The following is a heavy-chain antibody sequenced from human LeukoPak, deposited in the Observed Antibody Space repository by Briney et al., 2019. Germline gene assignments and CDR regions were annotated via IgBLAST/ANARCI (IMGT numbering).Heavy chain of an antibody. D-gene: IGHD6-6*01. CDR2: ISYDGSNK. J-gene: IGHJ4*02. CDR1: GFTFSSYA. CDR3: ARDKSSSSEGTVMGYYFDY. V-gene: IGHV3-30*01. Sequence: VGSLRLSCAASGFTFSSYAMHWVRQAPGKGLEWVAVISYDGSNKYYADSVKGRFTISRDNSKNTLYLQMNRLRAEDTAVYYCARDKSSSSEGTVMGYYFDYWGQGALVTVSS.